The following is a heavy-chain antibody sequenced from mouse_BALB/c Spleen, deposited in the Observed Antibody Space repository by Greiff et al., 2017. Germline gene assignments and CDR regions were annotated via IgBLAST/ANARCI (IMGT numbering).Heavy chain of an antibody. D-gene: IGHD2-13*01. CDR3: ARVVTRFYAMDD. V-gene: IGHV5-9-4*01. CDR2: ISSGGSYT. CDR1: GFTFSSYA. Sequence: EVLLVQSGGGLVKPGGSLKLSCAASGFTFSSYAMSWVRQSPEKGLEWVAEISSGGSYTYYPATVTGRFTISGDNAKNTLYLEMSSLRSEDTAMYYCARVVTRFYAMDDWGQGTSVTVSS. J-gene: IGHJ4*01.